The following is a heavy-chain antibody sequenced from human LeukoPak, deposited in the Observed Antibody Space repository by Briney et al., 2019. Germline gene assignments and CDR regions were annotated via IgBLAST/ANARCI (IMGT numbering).Heavy chain of an antibody. V-gene: IGHV3-48*01. CDR3: AKAGAQTYYYDSSGPRDAFDI. CDR1: GFTFSSYS. CDR2: ISSSSSTT. Sequence: GGSLRLSCAASGFTFSSYSMNWVRQAPGKGLEWVSYISSSSSTTYYADSVKGRFTISRDNSKNTLYLQMNSLRAEDTAVYYCAKAGAQTYYYDSSGPRDAFDIWGQGTMVTVSS. J-gene: IGHJ3*02. D-gene: IGHD3-22*01.